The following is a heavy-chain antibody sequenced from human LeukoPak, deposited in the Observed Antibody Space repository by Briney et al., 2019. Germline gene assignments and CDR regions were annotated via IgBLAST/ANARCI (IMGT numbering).Heavy chain of an antibody. CDR2: VNRDGSET. CDR3: ARNKGMDV. V-gene: IGHV3-7*03. CDR1: GFTFSSYW. D-gene: IGHD3-10*01. J-gene: IGHJ6*02. Sequence: GGSLRLSCAASGFTFSSYWMTWVRQVPGRGPEWVANVNRDGSETYYLDSVKGRFTISKDNAKNSLYLQMNSLRAEDTALYHCARNKGMDVWGQGTTVIVSS.